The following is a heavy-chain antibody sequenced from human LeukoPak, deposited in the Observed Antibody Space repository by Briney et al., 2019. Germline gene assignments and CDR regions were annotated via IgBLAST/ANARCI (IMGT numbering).Heavy chain of an antibody. V-gene: IGHV4-39*01. CDR1: GGSINSDPYY. Sequence: SETLSLTCPVSGGSINSDPYYWGWIRQPPGKELEWIGSIYYAGNTHYNPSLKSRVTMSVDTSKNQFSLKLNSVTAADTAVYYCARPAEIGVAIDYWGQGTRVTVPS. CDR2: IYYAGNT. D-gene: IGHD3-3*01. J-gene: IGHJ4*02. CDR3: ARPAEIGVAIDY.